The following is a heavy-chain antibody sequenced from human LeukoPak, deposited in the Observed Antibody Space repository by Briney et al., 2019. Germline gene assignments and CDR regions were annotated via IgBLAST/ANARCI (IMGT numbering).Heavy chain of an antibody. J-gene: IGHJ5*02. Sequence: SHPLTLICAVWSHSISRGGYPGRSIPKPPGRGLHRIEYMYHSGSTYYNPSLKSRVTISVDRSKNQFSLKLSSVTAADTAVYYCARAHCSSTSCYGYWFDHWGQGTLVTVSS. D-gene: IGHD2-2*01. CDR1: SHSISRGGYP. CDR2: MYHSGST. V-gene: IGHV4-30-2*01. CDR3: ARAHCSSTSCYGYWFDH.